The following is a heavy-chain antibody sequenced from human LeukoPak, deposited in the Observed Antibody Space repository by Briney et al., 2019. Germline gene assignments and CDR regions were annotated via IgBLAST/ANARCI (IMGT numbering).Heavy chain of an antibody. Sequence: GGSLRLSCAASGFTFSSYAMHWVRQAPGKGLEWVAVISYDGSNKYYADSVKGRFTISRDNSKNTLYLQMNSLRAEDTVVYYCARVKAAAGFRTYYYGMDVWGQGTTVTVSS. CDR1: GFTFSSYA. D-gene: IGHD6-13*01. V-gene: IGHV3-30-3*01. CDR2: ISYDGSNK. CDR3: ARVKAAAGFRTYYYGMDV. J-gene: IGHJ6*02.